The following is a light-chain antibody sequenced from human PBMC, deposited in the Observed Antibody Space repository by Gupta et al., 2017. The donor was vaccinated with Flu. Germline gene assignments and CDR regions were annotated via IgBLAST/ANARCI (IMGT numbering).Light chain of an antibody. J-gene: IGKJ1*01. CDR3: QKENLSSRT. Sequence: DIQMTQSPSTLSASVGERVSITCRASQSISDSLAWYQQKPGQAPKLLIYKASTLESGVPSRFSGSGSGTEFTLTISSLQPDDFATYYCQKENLSSRTFGQGTKVEIK. CDR1: QSISDS. V-gene: IGKV1-5*03. CDR2: KAS.